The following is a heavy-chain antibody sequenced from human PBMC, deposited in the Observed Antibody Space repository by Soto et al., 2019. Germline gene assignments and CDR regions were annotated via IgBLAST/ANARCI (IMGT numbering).Heavy chain of an antibody. Sequence: QVQLVQFGAEVKKPGSSVKVSCKASGGTFSSYAISWVRQAPGQGLEWMGGIIPIFGTANYAQKFQGRVTITADESTSTAYIELSSLRSEDTAVYYCAREYYGSGSYHPYYFDYWGQGTLVTVSS. CDR2: IIPIFGTA. CDR1: GGTFSSYA. CDR3: AREYYGSGSYHPYYFDY. V-gene: IGHV1-69*01. D-gene: IGHD3-10*01. J-gene: IGHJ4*02.